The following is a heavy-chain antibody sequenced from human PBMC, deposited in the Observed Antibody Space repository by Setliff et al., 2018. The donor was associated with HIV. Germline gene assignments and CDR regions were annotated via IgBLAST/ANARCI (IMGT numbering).Heavy chain of an antibody. V-gene: IGHV1-18*01. CDR3: ARASGGNSVENGFDI. CDR1: DYTFTNYG. J-gene: IGHJ3*02. D-gene: IGHD1-26*01. Sequence: ASVKVSCKTSDYTFTNYGIYWVRQAPGQGLEWMGWISNYNGNTNYAQKFHGRVTMTTDTSTRTAYMEMRGLTYDDTAVYYCARASGGNSVENGFDIWGQGSMVTVSS. CDR2: ISNYNGNT.